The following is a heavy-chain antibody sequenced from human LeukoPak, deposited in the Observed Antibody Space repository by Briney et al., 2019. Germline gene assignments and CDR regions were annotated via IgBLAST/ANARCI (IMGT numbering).Heavy chain of an antibody. CDR1: GFTFRSYA. J-gene: IGHJ4*02. V-gene: IGHV3-30*17. CDR2: ISYDGSNR. Sequence: GGFLRLSCAASGFTFRSYAIFWVRQAPGKGLEWVAVISYDGSNRYYADSVKGRFTISRDNSKNTLSLQMNSLRPEDTAVYYCARGSAYYYHSSGYSPFDYWGQGTLVTVSS. D-gene: IGHD3-22*01. CDR3: ARGSAYYYHSSGYSPFDY.